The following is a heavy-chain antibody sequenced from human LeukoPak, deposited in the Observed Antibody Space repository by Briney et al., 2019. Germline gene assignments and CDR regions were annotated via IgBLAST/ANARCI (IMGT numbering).Heavy chain of an antibody. CDR1: GGSISSYY. Sequence: PSETLSLTCTVSGGSISSYYWSWIRQPPGKGLEWIAYISDIGSINYNPSLKGRVTISLDTSKNQFSLKLSSVAAADTAVYYCAGHHPRNTVDFWGQGTLVTVSS. V-gene: IGHV4-59*08. D-gene: IGHD2-8*02. CDR2: ISDIGSI. J-gene: IGHJ4*02. CDR3: AGHHPRNTVDF.